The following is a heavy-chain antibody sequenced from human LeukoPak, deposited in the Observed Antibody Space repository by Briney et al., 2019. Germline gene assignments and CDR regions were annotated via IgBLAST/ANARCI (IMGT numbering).Heavy chain of an antibody. CDR1: GFTFSSYG. V-gene: IGHV3-23*01. CDR3: AKDYDFWSGSVRPSDY. Sequence: PGGSLRLSCAASGFTFSSYGMSWVRQAPGKGLEWVSATSGSGGSTYYADSVKGRFTISRDNSKNTLYLQMNSLRAEDTAVYYCAKDYDFWSGSVRPSDYWGQGTLVTVSS. J-gene: IGHJ4*02. D-gene: IGHD3-3*01. CDR2: TSGSGGST.